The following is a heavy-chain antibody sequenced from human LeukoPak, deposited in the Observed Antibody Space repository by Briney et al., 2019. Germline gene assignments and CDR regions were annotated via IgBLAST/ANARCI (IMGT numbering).Heavy chain of an antibody. J-gene: IGHJ4*02. CDR2: IDHAGTT. CDR3: ARGGWNKFDY. Sequence: PSETLSLTCVVSGGPIITNDYWWGWIRQPPGKGLEWIGTIDHAGTTFYNVSLKSRVTISVDTPNNQFSLRLNSVGAADTAVYYCARGGWNKFDYWGQGTLVTVSS. D-gene: IGHD2-15*01. V-gene: IGHV4-39*01. CDR1: GGPIITNDYW.